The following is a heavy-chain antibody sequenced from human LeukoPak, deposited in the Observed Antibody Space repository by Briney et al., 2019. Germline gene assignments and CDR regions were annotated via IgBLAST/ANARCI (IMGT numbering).Heavy chain of an antibody. CDR1: GYTFTSNG. Sequence: GASVKVSCKASGYTFTSNGISWVRQAPGQGLEWMGWISTYNGHTNYAQKVQGRVTMTADTSTSTAYMELRSLRSDDTAVYYCARDVGEYCSSTNCFASHYWGQGTLVTVSS. J-gene: IGHJ4*02. CDR3: ARDVGEYCSSTNCFASHY. V-gene: IGHV1-18*01. D-gene: IGHD2-2*01. CDR2: ISTYNGHT.